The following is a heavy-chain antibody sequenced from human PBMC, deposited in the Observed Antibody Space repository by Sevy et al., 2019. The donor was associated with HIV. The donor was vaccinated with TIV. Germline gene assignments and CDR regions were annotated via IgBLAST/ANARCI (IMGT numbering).Heavy chain of an antibody. D-gene: IGHD2-21*01. V-gene: IGHV1-46*01. CDR2: INPSGGST. CDR1: GYTFTSYY. J-gene: IGHJ4*02. Sequence: ASVKVSCKASGYTFTSYYMHWVRQAPGQGLGWMGIINPSGGSTSYAQKFQGRVTMTRDTSTSTVYMELSSLRSEDTAVYYCARDMVTGSPVAYTFDYWGQGTLVTVSS. CDR3: ARDMVTGSPVAYTFDY.